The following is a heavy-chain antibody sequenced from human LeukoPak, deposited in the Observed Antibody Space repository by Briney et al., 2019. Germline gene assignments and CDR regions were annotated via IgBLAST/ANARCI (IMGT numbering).Heavy chain of an antibody. V-gene: IGHV3-23*01. J-gene: IGHJ5*02. CDR3: AKGPYSSGWYNNWFDP. CDR2: ISGSGGST. CDR1: GFTFSRYA. D-gene: IGHD6-19*01. Sequence: GGSLRLSCEASGFTFSRYAMSWVRQAPGKGLEWVSAISGSGGSTNYADSVKGRFTISRDNSKNTLYLQMNSLRAEDTAVYYCAKGPYSSGWYNNWFDPWGQGTLVTVSS.